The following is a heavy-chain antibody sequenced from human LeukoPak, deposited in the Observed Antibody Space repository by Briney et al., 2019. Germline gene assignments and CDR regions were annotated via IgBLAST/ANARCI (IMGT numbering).Heavy chain of an antibody. V-gene: IGHV3-15*01. CDR1: GFTFSSYA. Sequence: GGSLRLSCAASGFTFSSYAMSWVRQAPGKGLEWVGRIKSKTDGRTTDYAAPVKGRFTISRDDSKNTLYLQMNSLKTEDTAVYYCTTDVMYDILTGHASDYWGQGTLVTVSS. CDR3: TTDVMYDILTGHASDY. D-gene: IGHD3-9*01. J-gene: IGHJ4*02. CDR2: IKSKTDGRTT.